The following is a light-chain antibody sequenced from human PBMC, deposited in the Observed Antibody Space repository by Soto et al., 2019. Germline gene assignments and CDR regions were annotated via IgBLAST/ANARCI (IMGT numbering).Light chain of an antibody. CDR1: QTISCW. V-gene: IGKV1-5*03. J-gene: IGKJ1*01. CDR3: QHYNSYSQA. CDR2: KAS. Sequence: DMHMGPTPSTLSGSVGDRVNITCWASQTISCWLAWYQPKPCKGPWFLIYKASSLRSGVPSRFRGSGSGAEFTLTIRSLQPDDFGPYYCQHYNSYSQAFGQGAKVDIK.